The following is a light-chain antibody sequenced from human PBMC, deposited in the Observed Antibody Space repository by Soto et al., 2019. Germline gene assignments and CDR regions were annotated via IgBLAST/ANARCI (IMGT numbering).Light chain of an antibody. CDR1: QSVLYNSNNKNY. V-gene: IGKV4-1*01. Sequence: DIVMTQSPDSLAVSLGERATINCKSRQSVLYNSNNKNYLAWYQQKPGQPPKLLIYWATTRESGVPDTFSGSGSGTDFTLTISSLQAEDVAVYYCQQYYSTPYTFGQGTKVDIK. CDR2: WAT. CDR3: QQYYSTPYT. J-gene: IGKJ2*01.